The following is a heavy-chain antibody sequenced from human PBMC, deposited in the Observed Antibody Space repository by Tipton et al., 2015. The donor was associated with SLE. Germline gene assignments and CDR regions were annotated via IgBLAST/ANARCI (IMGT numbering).Heavy chain of an antibody. CDR1: GGSISSGGYY. Sequence: TLSLTCTVSGGSISSGGYYWSWIRQHPGKGLGWIGYIYYSGSTYYNPSLKSRVTISVDTSKNQFSLKLSSVTAADTAVYYCARREPDGRFDYWGQGTLVTVSS. D-gene: IGHD1-14*01. V-gene: IGHV4-31*03. CDR2: IYYSGST. CDR3: ARREPDGRFDY. J-gene: IGHJ4*02.